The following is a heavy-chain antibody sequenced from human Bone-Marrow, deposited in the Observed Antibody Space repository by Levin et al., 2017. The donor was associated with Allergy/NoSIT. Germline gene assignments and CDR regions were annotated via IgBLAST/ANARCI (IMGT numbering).Heavy chain of an antibody. D-gene: IGHD3-3*01. Sequence: GESLKISCAASGFTFSHFWIHWVRQVPGKGLEWVSRINSDGSRTDYADSVRDRFIISRDNAKNTLFLQMNSLRPEDTGVYFCARVTHYDILSPFDYWGQGTLVTVSS. CDR1: GFTFSHFW. V-gene: IGHV3-74*01. J-gene: IGHJ4*02. CDR3: ARVTHYDILSPFDY. CDR2: INSDGSRT.